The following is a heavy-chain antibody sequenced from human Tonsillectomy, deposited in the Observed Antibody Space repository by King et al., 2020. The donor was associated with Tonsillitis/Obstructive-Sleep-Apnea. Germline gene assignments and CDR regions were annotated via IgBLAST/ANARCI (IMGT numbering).Heavy chain of an antibody. CDR3: ARDPRRGLFYY. V-gene: IGHV3-48*03. CDR2: ISSSGSTI. Sequence: VQLVESGGGLVQPGGSRRLSCAASGFTFSSYEMNWVRQAPGKGLEWVSYISSSGSTIYYADSVKGRFTISRDNAKNSLCLQMNSLRAEDTAVYYCARDPRRGLFYYWGQRTLVTVSS. D-gene: IGHD3-16*01. CDR1: GFTFSSYE. J-gene: IGHJ4*02.